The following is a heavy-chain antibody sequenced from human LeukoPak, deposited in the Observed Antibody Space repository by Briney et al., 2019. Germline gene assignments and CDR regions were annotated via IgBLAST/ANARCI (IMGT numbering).Heavy chain of an antibody. V-gene: IGHV3-20*04. J-gene: IGHJ6*03. Sequence: GGSLRLSCAASGFTFSSYAMSWVRQAPGKGLEWVSGINWNGGSTGYADSVKGRFTISRDNAKNSLYLQMNSLRAEDTALYYCAREGFKLVTDYFYYMDVWGKGTTVTVSS. CDR2: INWNGGST. D-gene: IGHD6-13*01. CDR1: GFTFSSYA. CDR3: AREGFKLVTDYFYYMDV.